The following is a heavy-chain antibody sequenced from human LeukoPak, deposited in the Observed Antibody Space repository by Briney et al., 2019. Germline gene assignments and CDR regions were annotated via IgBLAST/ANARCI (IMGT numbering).Heavy chain of an antibody. J-gene: IGHJ4*02. Sequence: SATLSLTCSVSGDSISSSTYYWGWLRQPPGKGLEWIGSLYYSGSTNYNPALKSRVTISEDTSKNQISLKLSSVTAADTAVYYCARVRGYYDSSGYDYWGQGTLVTVSS. CDR2: LYYSGST. D-gene: IGHD3-22*01. CDR3: ARVRGYYDSSGYDY. CDR1: GDSISSSTYY. V-gene: IGHV4-39*07.